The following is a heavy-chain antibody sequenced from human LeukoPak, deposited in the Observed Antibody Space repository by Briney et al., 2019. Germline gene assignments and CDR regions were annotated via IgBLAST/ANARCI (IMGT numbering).Heavy chain of an antibody. CDR1: GFPFSSYG. CDR2: LVYDERI. CDR3: ARDLSAAFDS. Sequence: GGSLRLSCAASGFPFSSYGMHWVRQAPGKGLEWVARLVYDERIDYANSVKGRFSISRDNSKNTLFLDMSDLRVEDTAVYYCARDLSAAFDSWGQGVLVTVSS. J-gene: IGHJ4*02. V-gene: IGHV3-33*01. D-gene: IGHD6-19*01.